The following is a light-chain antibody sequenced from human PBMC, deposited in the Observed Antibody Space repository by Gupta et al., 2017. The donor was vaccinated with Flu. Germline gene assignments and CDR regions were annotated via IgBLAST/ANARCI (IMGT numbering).Light chain of an antibody. Sequence: AIRMTQSPSSFSASTGDRVTITCRASQGISSYLAWYQQKPGKAPKLLIYAASTLQSGVPSRFSGSGSGTVFTLTISCLQSEDFATYYCQQYYSYPWNTFGQGTKVEIK. CDR1: QGISSY. CDR2: AAS. CDR3: QQYYSYPWNT. J-gene: IGKJ1*01. V-gene: IGKV1-8*01.